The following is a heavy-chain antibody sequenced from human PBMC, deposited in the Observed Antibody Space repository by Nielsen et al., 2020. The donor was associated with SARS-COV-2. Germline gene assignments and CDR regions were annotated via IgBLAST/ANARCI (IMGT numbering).Heavy chain of an antibody. D-gene: IGHD3-10*01. J-gene: IGHJ4*02. Sequence: SLKISCAASGFPFSSSVMHWVRQAPGKGLEWVALISFDGTNTYYADSVKGRFSISRDNSKKTLYVQLDSLRVEDTAVYYCAAGYESGTSGYWGQGTLVTVSS. V-gene: IGHV3-30*14. CDR1: GFPFSSSV. CDR3: AAGYESGTSGY. CDR2: ISFDGTNT.